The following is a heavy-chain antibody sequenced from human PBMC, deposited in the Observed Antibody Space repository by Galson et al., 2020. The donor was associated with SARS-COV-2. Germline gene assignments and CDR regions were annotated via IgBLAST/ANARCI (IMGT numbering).Heavy chain of an antibody. CDR3: ARALAGWNYVLGY. CDR1: GYTFTSYA. J-gene: IGHJ4*02. Sequence: ASVKVSCKASGYTFTSYAMHWVRQAPGQRLEWMGWINAGNGNTKYSQKFQGRVTITRDTSASTAYMELSGLRSEDTAVYYCARALAGWNYVLGYWGQGTLVTVSS. CDR2: INAGNGNT. D-gene: IGHD1-7*01. V-gene: IGHV1-3*01.